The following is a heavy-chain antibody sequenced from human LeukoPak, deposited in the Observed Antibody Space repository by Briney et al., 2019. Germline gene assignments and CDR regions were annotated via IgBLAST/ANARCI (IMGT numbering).Heavy chain of an antibody. J-gene: IGHJ4*02. CDR2: IYSGGST. V-gene: IGHV3-53*01. CDR3: ARESRDAYNFDY. D-gene: IGHD5-24*01. Sequence: GGSLRLSCAASGFTFSSNYMSWVRQAPGKGLEWVSVIYSGGSTYYSDSVKGRFTISRDNSKNTLYLQMNSLRAEDTAVYYCARESRDAYNFDYWGQGTLVTVSS. CDR1: GFTFSSNY.